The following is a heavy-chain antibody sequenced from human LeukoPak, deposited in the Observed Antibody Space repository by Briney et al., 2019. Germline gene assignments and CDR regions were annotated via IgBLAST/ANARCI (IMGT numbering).Heavy chain of an antibody. J-gene: IGHJ4*02. D-gene: IGHD1-1*01. CDR1: GFTVSRNY. V-gene: IGHV3-53*01. CDR3: ARDLEGYFDY. CDR2: IYVGGTT. Sequence: GGSLRLSCAASGFTVSRNYMSWVRQAPGRGLEWVSVIYVGGTTYYADSVKGRFTISRDDSKNTLYLQMNRLTAEDTAVYYCARDLEGYFDYWGQGTLVTVSS.